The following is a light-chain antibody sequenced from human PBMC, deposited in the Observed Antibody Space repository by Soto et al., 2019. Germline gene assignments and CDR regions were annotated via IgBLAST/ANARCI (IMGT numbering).Light chain of an antibody. V-gene: IGKV3-15*01. J-gene: IGKJ4*01. CDR1: QSVSSN. CDR3: QKYNSAPLT. CDR2: AAS. Sequence: VMTQSPGTLSVSLGDRATLSCRASQSVSSNLAWYQQKPGQAPRLLIYAASTLQAGVPSRFSGSGSGTDFTLTISSLQPEDVAAYYCQKYNSAPLTFGGGTKVDIK.